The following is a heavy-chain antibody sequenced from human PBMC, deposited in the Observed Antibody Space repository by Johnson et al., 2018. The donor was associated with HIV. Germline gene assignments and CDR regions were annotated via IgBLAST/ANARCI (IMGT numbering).Heavy chain of an antibody. V-gene: IGHV3-20*04. Sequence: EQLVESGGGVVRPGGSLRLSCEASGFTFDDYGMSWVRQAPGKGLEWVSDINWNGGSTRYTDSVKGRLTISRDNAKRSFYLQMNTLRAEDTALYYCARARKRIAAAGNVVAFDIWGQGTMVTVSS. J-gene: IGHJ3*02. D-gene: IGHD6-13*01. CDR3: ARARKRIAAAGNVVAFDI. CDR1: GFTFDDYG. CDR2: INWNGGST.